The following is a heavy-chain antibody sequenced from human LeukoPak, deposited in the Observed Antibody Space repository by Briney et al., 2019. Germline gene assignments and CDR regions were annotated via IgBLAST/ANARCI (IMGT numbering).Heavy chain of an antibody. CDR2: ISWNSGSI. J-gene: IGHJ4*02. V-gene: IGHV3-9*01. D-gene: IGHD1-26*01. Sequence: GGSLRLSCAASGFTFDDYAMHWVRQAPGKGLEWVSGISWNSGSIGYADSVKGRFTISRDNAKNTLYLQMNSLRPDDTGLYYCARGHSGTYQPSGSDLWGQGTLVTISS. CDR1: GFTFDDYA. CDR3: ARGHSGTYQPSGSDL.